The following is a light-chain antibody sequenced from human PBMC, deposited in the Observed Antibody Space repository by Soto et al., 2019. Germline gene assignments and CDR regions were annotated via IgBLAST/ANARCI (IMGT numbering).Light chain of an antibody. J-gene: IGKJ1*01. CDR2: DAS. CDR3: EERSNWPWT. V-gene: IGKV3-11*01. Sequence: EIVITQWPFTLYVSRWERASLGYRASQSVNSNLAWYQQKPGQAPRLLIYDASNRATGIPARFSGSGSGPDFTLTISSLETEAFAVYYCEERSNWPWTFGEGTKVDIK. CDR1: QSVNSN.